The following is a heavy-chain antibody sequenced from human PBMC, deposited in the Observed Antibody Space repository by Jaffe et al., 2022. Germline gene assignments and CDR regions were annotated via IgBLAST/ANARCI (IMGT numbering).Heavy chain of an antibody. CDR3: ARAMQLWLLSGGAFDI. CDR1: GFTVSSNY. V-gene: IGHV3-53*04. D-gene: IGHD5-18*01. CDR2: IYSGGST. Sequence: EVQLVESGGGLVQPGGSLRLSCAASGFTVSSNYMSWVRQAPGKGLEWVSVIYSGGSTYYADSVKGRFTISRHNSKNTLYLQMNSLRAEDTAVYYCARAMQLWLLSGGAFDIWGQGTMVTVSS. J-gene: IGHJ3*02.